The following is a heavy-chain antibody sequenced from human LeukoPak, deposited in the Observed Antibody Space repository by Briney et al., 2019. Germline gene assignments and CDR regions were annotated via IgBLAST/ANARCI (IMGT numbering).Heavy chain of an antibody. CDR3: SRESGAFCPFGY. D-gene: IGHD1-26*01. CDR1: GGSIRSTNW. Sequence: PSETLSLTCAVSGGSIRSTNWWSWVRQPPGQVLERIGEISLGGQTNFNPSLTGRVSMSLDESRNQLSLTLTSVTAADTAIYYCSRESGAFCPFGYWGQGNLLIVPP. V-gene: IGHV4-4*02. J-gene: IGHJ4*02. CDR2: ISLGGQT.